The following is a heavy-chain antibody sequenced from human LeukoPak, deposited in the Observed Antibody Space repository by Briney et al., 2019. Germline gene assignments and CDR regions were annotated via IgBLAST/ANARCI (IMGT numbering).Heavy chain of an antibody. CDR2: ISSSGSTI. Sequence: GGSLRLSCAASGFTVSSYEMNWVRQAPGKGLEWVSYISSSGSTIYYADSVKGRFTISTDNTNNSLYLQMNSLRAEDTAFYYCARRFYSYASRSFDYWGQGTLVTVSS. CDR3: ARRFYSYASRSFDY. V-gene: IGHV3-48*03. D-gene: IGHD5-18*01. J-gene: IGHJ4*02. CDR1: GFTVSSYE.